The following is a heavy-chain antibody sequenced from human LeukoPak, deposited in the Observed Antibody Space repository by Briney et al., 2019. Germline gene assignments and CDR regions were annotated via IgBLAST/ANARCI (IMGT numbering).Heavy chain of an antibody. Sequence: GGSLRLSWAASGXTLISYPIHWVRQAPGKGLEWVSLISYDGKNIYYADSVKGRFTISRDNSKNTLYLQMDSLRAEDTALYYCARGYCSGGSCYNWGAFDIWGQGTLVTVSS. V-gene: IGHV3-30*04. CDR2: ISYDGKNI. D-gene: IGHD2-15*01. CDR3: ARGYCSGGSCYNWGAFDI. J-gene: IGHJ3*02. CDR1: GXTLISYP.